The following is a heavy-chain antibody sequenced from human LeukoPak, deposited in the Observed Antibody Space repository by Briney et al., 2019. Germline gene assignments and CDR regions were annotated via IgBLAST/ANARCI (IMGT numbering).Heavy chain of an antibody. CDR3: AKQWAVYYYDSSGFDY. V-gene: IGHV3-43*02. D-gene: IGHD3-22*01. CDR2: INGDGGRT. J-gene: IGHJ4*02. Sequence: GASLRLSCGASGLTFDDYAMHWVRQAPGKGLEWVSLINGDGGRTYHADSVKGRFTISRDNSKNSLYLQMNSLRTEDTALYYCAKQWAVYYYDSSGFDYWGQGTLVTVSS. CDR1: GLTFDDYA.